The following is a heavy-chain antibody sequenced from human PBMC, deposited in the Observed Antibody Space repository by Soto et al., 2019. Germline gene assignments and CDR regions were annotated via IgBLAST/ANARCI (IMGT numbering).Heavy chain of an antibody. CDR1: GGSISSYY. V-gene: IGHV4-59*01. Sequence: QVQLQESGPGLVKPSETLSLTCTVSGGSISSYYWSWIRQPPGKGLEWIGYIYYSGSTNYNPSLKSRVPTSVGTSENQFSLQLSSVTAADTAVYYCARRYGSAFDIWGQGTMVTVSS. CDR3: ARRYGSAFDI. CDR2: IYYSGST. D-gene: IGHD3-10*01. J-gene: IGHJ3*02.